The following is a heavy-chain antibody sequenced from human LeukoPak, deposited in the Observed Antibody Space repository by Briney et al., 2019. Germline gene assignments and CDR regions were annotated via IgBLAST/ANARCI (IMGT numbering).Heavy chain of an antibody. CDR3: AKDYGISGTGGAWLDP. D-gene: IGHD1-20*01. J-gene: IGHJ5*02. V-gene: IGHV3-30*02. CDR2: IRYDESNK. Sequence: GGSLRLSCVASGFTLRNYGMHWVRQAPGKGLQWVAFIRYDESNKYYADSVKGRFTISRDNSKNTLYLQMNSLRVEDTAVYYCAKDYGISGTGGAWLDPWGQGTLVTVSS. CDR1: GFTLRNYG.